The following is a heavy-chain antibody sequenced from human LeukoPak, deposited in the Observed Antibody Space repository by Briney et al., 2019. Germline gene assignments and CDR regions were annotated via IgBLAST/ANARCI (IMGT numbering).Heavy chain of an antibody. J-gene: IGHJ4*02. CDR2: ISGSGGST. CDR1: GFTFSSYA. CDR3: AKAREEWELRTGFDY. Sequence: GGTLRLSCAASGFTFSSYAMSWVRQAPGKGLEWVSAISGSGGSTYYADSVKGRFTISRDNSKNTLYLQMNSLRAEDTAVYYCAKAREEWELRTGFDYWGQGTLVTVSS. D-gene: IGHD1-26*01. V-gene: IGHV3-23*01.